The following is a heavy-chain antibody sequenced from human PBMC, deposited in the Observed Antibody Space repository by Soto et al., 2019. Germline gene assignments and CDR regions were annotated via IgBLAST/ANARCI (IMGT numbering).Heavy chain of an antibody. CDR1: GDSVSSNSAA. Sequence: SQTLSLTCAISGDSVSSNSAAWNWIRQSPSRGLEWLGRTYYRSKWYNDYAVSVKSRITINPDTSKNQFSLQLNSVTPEDTAVYYCAKDILAEGDYHDAFDIWGQGTMVTVSS. CDR3: AKDILAEGDYHDAFDI. CDR2: TYYRSKWYN. D-gene: IGHD4-17*01. V-gene: IGHV6-1*01. J-gene: IGHJ3*02.